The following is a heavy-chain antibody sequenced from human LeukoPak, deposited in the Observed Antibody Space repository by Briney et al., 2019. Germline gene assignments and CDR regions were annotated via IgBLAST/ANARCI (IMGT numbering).Heavy chain of an antibody. CDR2: IGFDGSTK. V-gene: IGHV3-33*01. CDR3: ARDQGVNQVWNWFES. Sequence: GGSLRLSCATSGFSFSSFGMHWVRQAPGMGLEWVAVIGFDGSTKYYADSVRGRFTISRDNSKDTLYLQMSSLRAEDTALYYCARDQGVNQVWNWFESCGQGTLVTVSS. D-gene: IGHD1-1*01. J-gene: IGHJ5*01. CDR1: GFSFSSFG.